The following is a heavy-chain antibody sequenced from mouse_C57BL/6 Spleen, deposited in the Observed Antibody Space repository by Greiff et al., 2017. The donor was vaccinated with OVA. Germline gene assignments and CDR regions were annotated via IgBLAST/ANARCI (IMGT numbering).Heavy chain of an antibody. CDR1: GFTFSDAW. CDR3: TRRTTVVARDY. Sequence: EVKVEESGGGLVQPGGSMKLSCAASGFTFSDAWMDWVRQSPEKGLEWVAEIRNKANNHATYYAESVKGRFTISRDDSKSSVYLQMNSLRAEDTGIYYCTRRTTVVARDYWGQGTTLTVSS. D-gene: IGHD1-1*01. J-gene: IGHJ2*01. CDR2: IRNKANNHAT. V-gene: IGHV6-6*01.